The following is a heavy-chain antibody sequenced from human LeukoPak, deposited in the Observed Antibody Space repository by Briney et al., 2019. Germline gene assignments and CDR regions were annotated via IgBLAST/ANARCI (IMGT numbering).Heavy chain of an antibody. Sequence: GRSLRLSCAASGFTFDDYAMHWVRQAPGKGLEWVGRIKSKTDGGTTDYAAPVKGRFTISRDTSKNTLYLQMNSLRTEDTAVYYCTGNHGDDRPVYWGQGTLVTVSS. CDR1: GFTFDDYA. CDR2: IKSKTDGGTT. J-gene: IGHJ4*02. D-gene: IGHD4-17*01. V-gene: IGHV3-15*01. CDR3: TGNHGDDRPVY.